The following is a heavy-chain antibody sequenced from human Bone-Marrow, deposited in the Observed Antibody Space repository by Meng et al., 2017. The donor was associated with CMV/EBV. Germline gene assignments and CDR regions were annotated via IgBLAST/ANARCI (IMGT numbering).Heavy chain of an antibody. CDR2: ISGGGGST. J-gene: IGHJ4*02. V-gene: IGHV3-23*01. CDR1: GFTLSSYA. CDR3: AKDLLTTIDY. D-gene: IGHD4-11*01. Sequence: GESLKISCAASGFTLSSYAMSWVRQAPGKGLEWVSVISGGGGSTYYADSVKGRFTISRDNSKNTLYLQMNSLRAEDTAVYYCAKDLLTTIDYWGQGTLVTVSS.